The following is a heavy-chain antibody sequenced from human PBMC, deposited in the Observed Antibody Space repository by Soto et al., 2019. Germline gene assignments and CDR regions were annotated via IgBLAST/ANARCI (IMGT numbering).Heavy chain of an antibody. CDR3: ARPATNYGDYAHDAFDI. CDR1: GYSFTSYW. D-gene: IGHD4-17*01. V-gene: IGHV5-51*01. J-gene: IGHJ3*02. CDR2: IYPGDSDT. Sequence: GESLKISCKGFGYSFTSYWIGWVRQMPGKGLEWMGIIYPGDSDTRYSPSFQGQVTISADKSISTAYLQWSSLKASDTAMYYCARPATNYGDYAHDAFDIWGQGTMVTVSS.